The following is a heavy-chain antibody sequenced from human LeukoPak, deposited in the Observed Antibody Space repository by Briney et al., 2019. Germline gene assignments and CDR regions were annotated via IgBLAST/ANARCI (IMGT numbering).Heavy chain of an antibody. CDR3: ARDQVGGAVDY. CDR2: ISSNGGSS. V-gene: IGHV3-64*04. CDR1: GFTFSAYA. J-gene: IGHJ4*02. D-gene: IGHD6-13*01. Sequence: PGGSLRLSCSASGFTFSAYAMYWVRQAPRKGLEYVSGISSNGGSSFYADSVKGRFTLSRDNSKNMLYLQMNSLRVEDTAVYYCARDQVGGAVDYWGQGTLVTVSS.